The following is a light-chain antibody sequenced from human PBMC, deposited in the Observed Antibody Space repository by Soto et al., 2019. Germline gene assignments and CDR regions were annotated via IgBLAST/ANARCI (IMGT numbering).Light chain of an antibody. J-gene: IGLJ1*01. V-gene: IGLV2-14*01. Sequence: QSALTQPASVSGSPGQSITISCTGTSSDVVVIIMSPGTNSTLARPPNSRFMMSVLGPQGFSNRFSGSKSGNTASLTISGLQAEDEADYYCSSYTSDITPYVFGAGTKLTVL. CDR3: SSYTSDITPYV. CDR1: SSDVVVII. CDR2: MSV.